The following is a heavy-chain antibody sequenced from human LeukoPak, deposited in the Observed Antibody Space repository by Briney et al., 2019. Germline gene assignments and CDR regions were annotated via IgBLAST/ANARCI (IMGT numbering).Heavy chain of an antibody. D-gene: IGHD2-2*01. V-gene: IGHV3-15*01. CDR2: IKSKTEHGTT. CDR1: GFPFSNAR. CDR3: TTEPATPFGY. J-gene: IGHJ4*02. Sequence: GGPLTLPCAPSGFPFSNARMRCARQAPGGGLEWVGRIKSKTEHGTTDHPAPVKRRFTISREDSKNTPYLQMNSLKTEDTTVYYCTTEPATPFGYWGQGTLVTVSS.